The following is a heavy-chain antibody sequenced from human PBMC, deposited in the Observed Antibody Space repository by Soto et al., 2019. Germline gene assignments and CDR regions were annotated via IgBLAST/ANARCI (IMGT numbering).Heavy chain of an antibody. CDR2: INGGNGNT. CDR3: ASTRKGNSVYDYYFYGMDV. V-gene: IGHV1-3*01. J-gene: IGHJ6*02. Sequence: QVQLVQSGAEVKKPGASVKVSCEASGYTFPNYAIHWVRQAPGQSLEWMGWINGGNGNTKYSQKFQGRVTITRDTSATTAYMELSSLKSEDTAVYYCASTRKGNSVYDYYFYGMDVWGQGTTVTVSS. D-gene: IGHD5-12*01. CDR1: GYTFPNYA.